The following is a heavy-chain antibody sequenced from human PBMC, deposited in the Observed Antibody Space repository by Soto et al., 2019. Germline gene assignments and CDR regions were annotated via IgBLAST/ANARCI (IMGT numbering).Heavy chain of an antibody. CDR1: GFTFTRYS. J-gene: IGHJ5*02. CDR2: ISSTTNYI. V-gene: IGHV3-21*04. Sequence: GGSLRLSCAASGFTFTRYSMNWVRQAPGKGLEWVSSISSTTNYIYYADSMKGRFTVSRDNAKNSVYLEMNSLSAEDTAVYYCLLGDEAQAWGQGTLVTVSS. CDR3: LLGDEAQA.